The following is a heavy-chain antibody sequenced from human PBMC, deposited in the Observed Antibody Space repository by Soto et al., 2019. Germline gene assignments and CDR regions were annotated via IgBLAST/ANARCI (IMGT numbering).Heavy chain of an antibody. CDR2: INHSGST. CDR3: ARIRPKRGVAHY. D-gene: IGHD3-16*01. V-gene: IGHV4-34*01. Sequence: QVQLQQWGAGLLKPSETLSLTCAVYGGSFSGYYWSWIRQPPGKGLEWIGEINHSGSTNYNPSLKSRVTISVDTSKNQFSLKLSSVTAADTAVYYCARIRPKRGVAHYWGQGTLVTVSS. J-gene: IGHJ4*02. CDR1: GGSFSGYY.